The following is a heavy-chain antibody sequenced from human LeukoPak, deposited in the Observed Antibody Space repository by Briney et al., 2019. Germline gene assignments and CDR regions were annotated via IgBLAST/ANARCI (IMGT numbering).Heavy chain of an antibody. D-gene: IGHD5-18*01. J-gene: IGHJ5*02. CDR1: GGSISSYY. V-gene: IGHV4-59*01. CDR3: AREFPGTAMVGDGRNWFDP. CDR2: IYYSGST. Sequence: PSETLSLTCTVSGGSISSYYWSWIRQPPGKGLEWIGYIYYSGSTNYNPSLKSRVTISVDTSKNQFSLKLSSVTAADTAVYYCAREFPGTAMVGDGRNWFDPWGQGTLVTVSS.